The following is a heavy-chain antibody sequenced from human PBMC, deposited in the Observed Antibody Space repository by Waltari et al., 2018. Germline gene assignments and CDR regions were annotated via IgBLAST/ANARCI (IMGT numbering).Heavy chain of an antibody. V-gene: IGHV1-18*01. Sequence: QVQLVQSGAEVKKPGASVKVSCKASGYSFASYGISWVRQAPGQGLEWMGWISAYNGNTNYAQKFQGRVTITADTSTDTAYMELSSLRSEDTAVYYCAISWGIAPSQPGYWGQGTLVTVSS. CDR3: AISWGIAPSQPGY. D-gene: IGHD6-13*01. J-gene: IGHJ4*02. CDR1: GYSFASYG. CDR2: ISAYNGNT.